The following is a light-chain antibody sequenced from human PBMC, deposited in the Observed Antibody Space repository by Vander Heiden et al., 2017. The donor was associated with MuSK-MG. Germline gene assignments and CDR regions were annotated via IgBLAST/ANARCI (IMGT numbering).Light chain of an antibody. Sequence: DIQMTQSPPTLSASVGDRVTITCRASQSISSYLAWRQQKPGKAPKLLIYDASSLESGVPSRFSGSGSGTDFTLTISSLQPDDFATYYCQHHNSYPYTFGQGTKLEIK. V-gene: IGKV1-5*01. CDR3: QHHNSYPYT. J-gene: IGKJ2*01. CDR2: DAS. CDR1: QSISSY.